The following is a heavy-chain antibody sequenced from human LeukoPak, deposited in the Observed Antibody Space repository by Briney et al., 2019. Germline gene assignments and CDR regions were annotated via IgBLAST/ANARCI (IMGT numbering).Heavy chain of an antibody. CDR3: ARGLGFDP. CDR2: INESGST. J-gene: IGHJ5*02. V-gene: IGHV4-34*01. Sequence: SETLSLTCAVYGGSFSGYYWSWIRQPPGKGLEWIGDINESGSTNYNPSLKSRVTISGDTSKNQFSLKLSSVTAADTAVYYCARGLGFDPWGQGTLVTVSS. CDR1: GGSFSGYY.